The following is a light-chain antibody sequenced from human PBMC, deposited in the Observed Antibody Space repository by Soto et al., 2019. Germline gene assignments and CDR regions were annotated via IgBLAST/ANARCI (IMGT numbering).Light chain of an antibody. CDR3: QQYYSTPPFT. Sequence: DIVLTQSPDSLAVSLGERATINCKSSQSVLYSSNNKNYFAWYQQKPGQPPKLLIYWASTRESGVPDRFSGSGSGTDFTLPISSLQAEDVAAYYCQQYYSTPPFTFGPGTKLDIK. CDR2: WAS. V-gene: IGKV4-1*01. CDR1: QSVLYSSNNKNY. J-gene: IGKJ3*01.